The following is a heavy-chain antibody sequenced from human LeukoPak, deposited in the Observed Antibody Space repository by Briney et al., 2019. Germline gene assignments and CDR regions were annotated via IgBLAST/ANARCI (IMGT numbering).Heavy chain of an antibody. Sequence: GESLKISCKGSGYSFTNYWMGWVRQMPGKGLEWMGIIYPGNSDARYSPSFKGQVTISVDKSISTAYLQWGSLKASDTAMYYCARAPSSSDNSGYYFFDNWGQGTLVTVSS. J-gene: IGHJ4*02. CDR3: ARAPSSSDNSGYYFFDN. V-gene: IGHV5-51*01. CDR2: IYPGNSDA. D-gene: IGHD3-22*01. CDR1: GYSFTNYW.